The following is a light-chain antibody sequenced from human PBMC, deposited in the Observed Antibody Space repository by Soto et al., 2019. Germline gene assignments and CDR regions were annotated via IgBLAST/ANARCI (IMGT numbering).Light chain of an antibody. CDR2: GAS. V-gene: IGKV1-39*01. CDR1: QSISNY. Sequence: DIQMTQSPSSLSASVGDRVTITCRASQSISNYLIWYQQKLGKAPKFLIYGASSLQSGVPSRFSGSGSGTEFTLTISSPQPEDFATYYCQQSYSTPLTFGGGTKVEIK. CDR3: QQSYSTPLT. J-gene: IGKJ4*01.